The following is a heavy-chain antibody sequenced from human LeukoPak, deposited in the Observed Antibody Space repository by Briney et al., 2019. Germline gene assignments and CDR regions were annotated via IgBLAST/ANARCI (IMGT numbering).Heavy chain of an antibody. CDR2: INWNGGST. V-gene: IGHV3-20*04. CDR3: ARAGSSSWYEVEYFQH. CDR1: GFTFDDYG. Sequence: GGSLRLSXAASGFTFDDYGMSWVRQAPGKGLEWVSGINWNGGSTCYADSVKGRFTISRDNAKNSLYLQMNSLRAEDTALYYCARAGSSSWYEVEYFQHWGQGTLVTVSS. J-gene: IGHJ1*01. D-gene: IGHD6-13*01.